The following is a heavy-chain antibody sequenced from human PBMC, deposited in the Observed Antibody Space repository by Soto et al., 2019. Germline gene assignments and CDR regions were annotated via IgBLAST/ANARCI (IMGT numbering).Heavy chain of an antibody. Sequence: QVQLVQSGAEVKKPGSSVKVSCKASGGTFSSYAISWVQQAPGQGLEWMGGIIPIFGTANYAQKFQGRVTITADKSTSTAYMELSSLRSEDTAVYYCASTTRQVAATPTGAFDIWGQGTMVTVSS. V-gene: IGHV1-69*06. D-gene: IGHD2-15*01. CDR1: GGTFSSYA. J-gene: IGHJ3*02. CDR2: IIPIFGTA. CDR3: ASTTRQVAATPTGAFDI.